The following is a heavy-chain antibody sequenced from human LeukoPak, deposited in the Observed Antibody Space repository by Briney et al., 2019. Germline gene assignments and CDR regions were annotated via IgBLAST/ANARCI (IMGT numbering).Heavy chain of an antibody. J-gene: IGHJ5*02. CDR3: AGGKDYNWFDP. Sequence: ASVKVSCKASGYTFTGYYIHWVRQAPGQGLEWMGWNNPNSGGTSYAQKFQGRVTMTRDTSISTAYMELSRLTSDDTALYYCAGGKDYNWFDPWGQGTLVTVSS. D-gene: IGHD3/OR15-3a*01. CDR2: NNPNSGGT. CDR1: GYTFTGYY. V-gene: IGHV1-2*02.